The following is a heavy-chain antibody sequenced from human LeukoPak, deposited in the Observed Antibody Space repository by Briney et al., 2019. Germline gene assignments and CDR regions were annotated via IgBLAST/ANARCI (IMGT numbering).Heavy chain of an antibody. Sequence: GGSLRLSCAASGLTFNTYAMSWVRQAPGKGLQWVSTVSGSGAGTFYGDSVKGRFTISRDNSKNTLYLQVNSLRAEDTAVYYCAKGGKWDVTPFDYWGQGTLVTVSS. V-gene: IGHV3-23*01. J-gene: IGHJ4*02. CDR1: GLTFNTYA. CDR3: AKGGKWDVTPFDY. D-gene: IGHD1-26*01. CDR2: VSGSGAGT.